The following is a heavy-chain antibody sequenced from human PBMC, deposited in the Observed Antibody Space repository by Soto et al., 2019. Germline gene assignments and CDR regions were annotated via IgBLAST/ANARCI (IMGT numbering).Heavy chain of an antibody. Sequence: SETLSLTCTVSGGSVTSDEDYWTWIRQSPGKGLEWIGYISNSGSTGYNPSLKTRLSMSVDRSKNQFTLRLTSVTAADTAVYFCATESGSTYGYFDHWGQGTQVTVS. CDR2: ISNSGST. CDR3: ATESGSTYGYFDH. J-gene: IGHJ4*02. CDR1: GGSVTSDEDY. D-gene: IGHD5-18*01. V-gene: IGHV4-30-4*01.